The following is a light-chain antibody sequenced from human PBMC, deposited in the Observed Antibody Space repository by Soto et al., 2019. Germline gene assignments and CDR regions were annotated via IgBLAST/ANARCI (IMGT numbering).Light chain of an antibody. CDR1: QGISSA. J-gene: IGKJ5*01. CDR3: QQLKTYPFT. CDR2: DAS. Sequence: AIQLTQSPSSLSASVGDRVSITCRASQGISSALAWYQHKPGKAPKILIYDASSLQSGVPSRFSGSESGTECTLTISSLQPEDFATYYCQQLKTYPFTFFQWSRLEIK. V-gene: IGKV1-13*02.